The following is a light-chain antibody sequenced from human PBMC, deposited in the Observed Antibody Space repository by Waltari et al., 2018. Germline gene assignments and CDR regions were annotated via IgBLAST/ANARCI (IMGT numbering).Light chain of an antibody. Sequence: DIVMTQSPLSLPVTPGEPASIPCRSSEILLHSNGYTYLDWYLQKPGQSPHLLIYWASKRATRVPDRFSGSESGTDFTLKISRVEAEDVGVYYCMQGLQTPWTFGQGTKVEIK. CDR2: WAS. J-gene: IGKJ1*01. CDR3: MQGLQTPWT. CDR1: EILLHSNGYTY. V-gene: IGKV2-28*01.